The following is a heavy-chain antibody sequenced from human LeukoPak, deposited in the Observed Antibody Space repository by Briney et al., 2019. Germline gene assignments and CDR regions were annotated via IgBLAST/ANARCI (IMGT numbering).Heavy chain of an antibody. CDR1: GFTFSSYG. CDR2: ISARTDRT. D-gene: IGHD5-24*01. V-gene: IGHV3-23*01. CDR3: AKAGGDNYGLVTFDY. Sequence: GGSLRLSCAASGFTFSSYGMHWVRQAPGKGLEWVSVISARTDRTYYADSVKGRFTISRDNSKNTLYLQMNSLRGEDTAVYYCAKAGGDNYGLVTFDYRGQGTLVTVSS. J-gene: IGHJ4*02.